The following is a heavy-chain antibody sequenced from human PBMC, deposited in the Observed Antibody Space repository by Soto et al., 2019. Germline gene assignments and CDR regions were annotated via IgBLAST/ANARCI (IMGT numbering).Heavy chain of an antibody. CDR1: GFPFSTYS. CDR2: ISISSGYI. Sequence: PGGSLRLSCAASGFPFSTYSMNWVRQSPGKGLEWVSSISISSGYIYYADSVKGRFTISRDDAKNSLSLQMNSLRAEDTAVYYCARVRSYSYGQGYGMDVWGQGTTVTVSS. D-gene: IGHD5-18*01. CDR3: ARVRSYSYGQGYGMDV. J-gene: IGHJ6*02. V-gene: IGHV3-21*01.